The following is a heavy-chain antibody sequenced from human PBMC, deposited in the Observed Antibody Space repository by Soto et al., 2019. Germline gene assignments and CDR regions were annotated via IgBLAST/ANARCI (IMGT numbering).Heavy chain of an antibody. D-gene: IGHD3-3*01. Sequence: ASVKFSCKSSGYTFTSYYMHWVRQAPGQGLEWMGIINPSGGSTSYAQKFQGRVTMTRDTSTSTVYMELSSLRSEDTAVYYCARGGGTIFGGVITLSRRRGWVDPWGQGTLVTVYS. J-gene: IGHJ5*02. V-gene: IGHV1-46*01. CDR2: INPSGGST. CDR3: ARGGGTIFGGVITLSRRRGWVDP. CDR1: GYTFTSYY.